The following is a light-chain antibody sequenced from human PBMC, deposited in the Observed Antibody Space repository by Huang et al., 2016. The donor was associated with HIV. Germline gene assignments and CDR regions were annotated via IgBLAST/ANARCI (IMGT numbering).Light chain of an antibody. CDR1: QSVSNN. CDR2: SAS. J-gene: IGKJ3*01. CDR3: QQYDTWPIT. Sequence: EIVITQSPATLSVSPGERVTLSCRASQSVSNNLAWYQQKPGQAPRLLVYSASTRATGVPARFSGSGSGTDFTLTITSLQSEHFAVYYCQQYDTWPITFGPGTRVDSK. V-gene: IGKV3-15*01.